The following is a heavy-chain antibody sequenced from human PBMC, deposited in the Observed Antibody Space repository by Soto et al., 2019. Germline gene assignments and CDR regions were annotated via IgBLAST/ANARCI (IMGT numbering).Heavy chain of an antibody. Sequence: PSETLSLTCTVSGGSISSGGYYWSWIRQHPGKGLEWIGYIYYSGSTYYNPSLKSRVTISVDTSKNQFSLKLSSVTAADTAVYYCARTVTSRYFQHWGQGTLVTVSS. CDR2: IYYSGST. J-gene: IGHJ1*01. CDR1: GGSISSGGYY. V-gene: IGHV4-31*03. D-gene: IGHD4-17*01. CDR3: ARTVTSRYFQH.